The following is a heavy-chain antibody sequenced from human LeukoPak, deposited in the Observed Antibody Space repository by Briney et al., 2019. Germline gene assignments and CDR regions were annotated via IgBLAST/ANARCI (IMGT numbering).Heavy chain of an antibody. D-gene: IGHD2-8*01. Sequence: ASVKVSCKASGYTFTGYYMHWVRQAPGQGLEWMGWINPNSGGTNYAQKFQGRVTMTRDTSISTAYMELSRLRSDDTAVYYCASSCTNGVCQVYYMDVWGKGTTVTVSS. CDR2: INPNSGGT. V-gene: IGHV1-2*02. CDR3: ASSCTNGVCQVYYMDV. CDR1: GYTFTGYY. J-gene: IGHJ6*03.